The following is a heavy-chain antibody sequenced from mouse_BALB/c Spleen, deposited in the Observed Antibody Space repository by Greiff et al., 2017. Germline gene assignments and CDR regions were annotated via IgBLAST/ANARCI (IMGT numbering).Heavy chain of an antibody. CDR2: IDPANGNT. Sequence: VQLKQSGAELVKPGASVKLSCTASGFNIKDTYMHWVKQRPEQGLEWIGRIDPANGNTKYDPKFQGKATITADTSSNTAYLQLSSLTSEDTAVYYCARSGYGNWFAYWGQGTLVTVSA. CDR1: GFNIKDTY. CDR3: ARSGYGNWFAY. V-gene: IGHV14-3*02. D-gene: IGHD2-10*02. J-gene: IGHJ3*01.